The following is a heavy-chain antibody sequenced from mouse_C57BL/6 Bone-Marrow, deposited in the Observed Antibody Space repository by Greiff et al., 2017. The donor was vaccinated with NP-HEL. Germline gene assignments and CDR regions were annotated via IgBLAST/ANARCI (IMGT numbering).Heavy chain of an antibody. CDR3: ARERGYGNYVGYFDV. CDR2: INPNNGGT. V-gene: IGHV1-18*01. J-gene: IGHJ1*03. Sequence: EVQLQQSGPELVKPGASVKIPCKASGYTFTDYNMDWVKQSHGKSLEWIGDINPNNGGTIYNQKFKGKATLTVDKSSSTAYMELRSLTSEDTAVYYCARERGYGNYVGYFDVWGTGTTVTVSS. D-gene: IGHD2-1*01. CDR1: GYTFTDYN.